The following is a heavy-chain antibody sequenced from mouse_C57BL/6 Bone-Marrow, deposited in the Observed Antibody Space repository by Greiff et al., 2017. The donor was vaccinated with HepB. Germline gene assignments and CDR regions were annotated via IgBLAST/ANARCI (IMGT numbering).Heavy chain of an antibody. V-gene: IGHV5-4*01. J-gene: IGHJ3*01. CDR1: GFTFSSYA. Sequence: EVHLVESGGGLVKPGGSLKLSCAASGFTFSSYAMSWVRQTPEKRLEWVATISDGGSYTYYPDNVKGRFTISRDNATNNLYLQMSHLKSEDTAMYYCARDRDYGGFAYWGQGTLVTVSA. CDR2: ISDGGSYT. CDR3: ARDRDYGGFAY. D-gene: IGHD1-1*01.